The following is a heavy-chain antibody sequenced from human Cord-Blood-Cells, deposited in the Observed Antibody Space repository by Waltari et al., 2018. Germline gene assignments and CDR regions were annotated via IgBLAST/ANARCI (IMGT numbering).Heavy chain of an antibody. CDR3: AREDIAARPGDFDY. D-gene: IGHD6-6*01. CDR2: INPIFGTA. CDR1: GGTFSSYA. Sequence: QVQLGQSGAEVKKPGSSVKVSCKASGGTFSSYAITCVRPAPGQGLEWMGGINPIFGTANSAQRFQGRVTITADESTSTAYMEMSSLRSEDTAVYYCAREDIAARPGDFDYWGQGTLVTVSS. V-gene: IGHV1-69*01. J-gene: IGHJ4*02.